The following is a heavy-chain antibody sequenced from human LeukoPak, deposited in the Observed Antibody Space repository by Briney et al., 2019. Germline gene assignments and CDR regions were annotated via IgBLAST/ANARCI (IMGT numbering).Heavy chain of an antibody. CDR2: ISWNSGSI. Sequence: GRSLRLSCAASGFTFDGYAMHWVRQAPGKGLEWVSGISWNSGSIGYADSVKGRFTISRDNAKNSLYLQMNSLRAEDTALYYCAKDGYCSGGSCYYYYGMDVWGQGTTVTVSS. CDR1: GFTFDGYA. CDR3: AKDGYCSGGSCYYYYGMDV. V-gene: IGHV3-9*01. J-gene: IGHJ6*02. D-gene: IGHD2-15*01.